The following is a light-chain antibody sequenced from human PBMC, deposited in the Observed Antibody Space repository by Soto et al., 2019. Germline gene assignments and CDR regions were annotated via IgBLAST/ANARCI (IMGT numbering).Light chain of an antibody. CDR2: GVS. J-gene: IGKJ1*01. V-gene: IGKV3-20*01. CDR3: QQYGSSPK. CDR1: QSVSSN. Sequence: EIVMTQSPATLSVSPGERATLSCRASQSVSSNLAWYQQKPGQAPRLLIYGVSTRANGVPDRFSGSGSGTDFTLTISRLEPEDFAEYYCQQYGSSPKFGQGTKVDIK.